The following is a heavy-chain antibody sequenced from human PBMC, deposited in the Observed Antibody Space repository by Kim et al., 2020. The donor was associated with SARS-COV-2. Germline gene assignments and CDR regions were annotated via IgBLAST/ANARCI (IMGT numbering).Heavy chain of an antibody. J-gene: IGHJ6*02. V-gene: IGHV3-30*04. D-gene: IGHD6-19*01. Sequence: GGSLRLSCAASGFTFSSYAMHWVRQAPGKGLEWVAVISYDGSNKYYADSVKGRFTISRDNSKNTLYLQMNSLRAEDTAVYYCAEGQAGNRGWRYGMDVWGQGTTVTVSS. CDR1: GFTFSSYA. CDR3: AEGQAGNRGWRYGMDV. CDR2: ISYDGSNK.